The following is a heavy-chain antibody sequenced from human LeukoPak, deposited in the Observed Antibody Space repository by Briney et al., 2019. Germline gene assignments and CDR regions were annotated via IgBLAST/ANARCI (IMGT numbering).Heavy chain of an antibody. V-gene: IGHV4-59*01. CDR3: ASSTYYDFWSGYSGHYYYYYMDV. D-gene: IGHD3-3*01. Sequence: SETLSLTCTVSGGSISSYYWSWIRQPPGKGLEWIGYIYYSGSTNYNPSLKSRVTISVDTSKNQFSLKLSSVTAADTAVYYCASSTYYDFWSGYSGHYYYYYMDVWGKGTTVTVSS. J-gene: IGHJ6*03. CDR2: IYYSGST. CDR1: GGSISSYY.